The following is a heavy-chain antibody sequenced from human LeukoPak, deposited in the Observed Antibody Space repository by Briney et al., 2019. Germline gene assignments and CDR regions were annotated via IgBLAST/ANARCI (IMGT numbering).Heavy chain of an antibody. CDR2: INPNSGGT. CDR1: GYTFTGYY. J-gene: IGHJ4*02. Sequence: ASETVSCKASGYTFTGYYMHWIRQAPGQGLEWMGWINPNSGGTNYAQKFQGRVTMTRDTSISTAYMELSRLRSDDAAVYYCATYSSGWSSFDYWGQGTLVT. CDR3: ATYSSGWSSFDY. V-gene: IGHV1-2*02. D-gene: IGHD6-19*01.